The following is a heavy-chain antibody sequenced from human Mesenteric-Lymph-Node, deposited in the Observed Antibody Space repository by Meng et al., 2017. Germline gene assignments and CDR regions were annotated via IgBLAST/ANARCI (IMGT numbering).Heavy chain of an antibody. V-gene: IGHV4-34*01. D-gene: IGHD2-15*01. J-gene: IGHJ5*02. CDR2: INHSGST. CDR3: ASSSGGSFLWWFDP. Sequence: VRLRQWGSVWVRTTETLSLRCAVHGWCFSGYYGSGIRQPPGKELEWIGEINHSGSTNYNPSLQRRVTISVDTSKNQFSLKLSSVTAADTVVYYCASSSGGSFLWWFDPWGQGTLVTVSS. CDR1: GWCFSGYY.